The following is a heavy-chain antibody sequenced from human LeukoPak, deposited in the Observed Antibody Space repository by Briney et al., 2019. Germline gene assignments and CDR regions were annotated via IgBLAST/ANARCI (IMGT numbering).Heavy chain of an antibody. CDR3: ARDVAGSVRRPSFFDY. CDR1: GFTFSSYA. D-gene: IGHD2-15*01. Sequence: GRSLRLSCAASGFTFSSYAMHWVRQVPGKGLEWVAVISYDGSNKYYADSVKGRFTISRDNSKNTLYLQMNSLRAEDTAVYYCARDVAGSVRRPSFFDYWGQGTLVTVSS. V-gene: IGHV3-30-3*01. CDR2: ISYDGSNK. J-gene: IGHJ4*02.